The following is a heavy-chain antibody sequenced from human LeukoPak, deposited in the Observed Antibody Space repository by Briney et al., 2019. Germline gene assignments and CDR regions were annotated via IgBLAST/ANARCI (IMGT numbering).Heavy chain of an antibody. D-gene: IGHD2/OR15-2a*01. V-gene: IGHV1-18*01. CDR3: ARCDSTGDAFAI. J-gene: IGHJ3*02. Sequence: ASVKVSCKASGYTFTSYGISGVRQAPGQGLEWMGWISAYNGNTNYAQKFQGRVTITSDKSTSTAYMELSSLRSEDTAVYYCARCDSTGDAFAIWGQGTMVTVSS. CDR2: ISAYNGNT. CDR1: GYTFTSYG.